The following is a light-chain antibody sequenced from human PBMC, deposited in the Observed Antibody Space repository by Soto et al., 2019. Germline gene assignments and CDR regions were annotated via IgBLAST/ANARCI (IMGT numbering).Light chain of an antibody. J-gene: IGKJ3*01. V-gene: IGKV1-9*01. CDR3: QQLFIYPPT. Sequence: IQLTQSPSSLSASVGGRLTITCRASQAIINYLAWYQQKPGKAPQLLIYGASTLQSGVPSRFSGSGSGTHFTLTVSSLQPEDFATYYCQQLFIYPPTFGPGTKVDIK. CDR2: GAS. CDR1: QAIINY.